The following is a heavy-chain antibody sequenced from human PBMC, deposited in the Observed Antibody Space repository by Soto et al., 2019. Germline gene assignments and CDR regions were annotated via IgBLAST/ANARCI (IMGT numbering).Heavy chain of an antibody. J-gene: IGHJ4*02. D-gene: IGHD6-19*01. CDR2: INWNGGST. CDR1: GFTFDDYG. CDR3: GRVYSSGWYGPGRY. Sequence: EVQLVESGGGVVRPGGSLRLSCAASGFTFDDYGMSWVRQAPGKGLEWVSGINWNGGSTGYADSVKGRFTNSRDNAKNPLYLQMNSLRAEDTALHYFGRVYSSGWYGPGRYWGQGTLVTVSS. V-gene: IGHV3-20*04.